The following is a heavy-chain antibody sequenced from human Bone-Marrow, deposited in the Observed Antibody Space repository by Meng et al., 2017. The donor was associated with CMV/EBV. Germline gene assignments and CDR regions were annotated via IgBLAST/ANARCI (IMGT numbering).Heavy chain of an antibody. CDR2: ISGSGGST. D-gene: IGHD4-11*01. CDR3: ARGGVGIYSNFPYDY. CDR1: GFTFSSYA. V-gene: IGHV3-23*01. J-gene: IGHJ4*02. Sequence: GESLKISCAASGFTFSSYAMSWVRQAPGKGLEWVSAISGSGGSTYYADSVKGRFTISRANSKNTRYLQMNSLRDEDTAVYYWARGGVGIYSNFPYDYWGQGTLVTVSS.